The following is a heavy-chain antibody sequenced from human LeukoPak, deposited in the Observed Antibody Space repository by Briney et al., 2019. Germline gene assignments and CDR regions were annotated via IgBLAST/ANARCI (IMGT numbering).Heavy chain of an antibody. V-gene: IGHV4-4*07. Sequence: SETLSLTCSVSGGSISSYYWSWILQPAGKGLEWIGRIHTSGSTNYNPSLKSRVTMSLDTSKNQFSLKLSSVTAADTAVHYCASSTVVTQLDYWGQGTLVTVSS. CDR3: ASSTVVTQLDY. CDR2: IHTSGST. J-gene: IGHJ4*02. CDR1: GGSISSYY. D-gene: IGHD4-23*01.